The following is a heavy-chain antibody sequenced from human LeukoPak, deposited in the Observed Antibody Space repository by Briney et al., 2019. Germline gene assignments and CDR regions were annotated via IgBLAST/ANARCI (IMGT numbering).Heavy chain of an antibody. CDR3: TRAAMVRGVINTGWFDP. CDR1: GYTFTGYY. V-gene: IGHV1-2*02. Sequence: ASVKVSCKASGYTFTGYYMHWVRQAPGQGLEWMGWINPNSGGTNYAQKFQGRVTMTRDTSISTAYMELSRLRSDDTAVYYCTRAAMVRGVINTGWFDPWGQGTLVTVSS. CDR2: INPNSGGT. J-gene: IGHJ5*02. D-gene: IGHD3-10*01.